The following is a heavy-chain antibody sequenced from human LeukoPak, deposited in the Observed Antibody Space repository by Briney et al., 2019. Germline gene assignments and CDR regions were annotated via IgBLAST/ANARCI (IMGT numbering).Heavy chain of an antibody. D-gene: IGHD6-25*01. V-gene: IGHV4-34*01. CDR3: ARGGGLQPRLPHYFDY. CDR1: GTSFSDYY. CDR2: VNKSGST. J-gene: IGHJ4*02. Sequence: SGTLSLTCAVYGTSFSDYYWSWLRQPPGKGLEWIGDVNKSGSTNYNPSLKSRITISDDTYKNQVSLKVSSVTTADTAVYYCARGGGLQPRLPHYFDYWGQGSQVTVSS.